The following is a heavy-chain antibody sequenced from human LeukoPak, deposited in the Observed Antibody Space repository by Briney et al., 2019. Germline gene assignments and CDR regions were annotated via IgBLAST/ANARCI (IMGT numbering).Heavy chain of an antibody. CDR1: GYTFTGYY. CDR3: ARVRRLRLGELSLPH. CDR2: INPNSGGT. J-gene: IGHJ4*02. Sequence: GASVKVSCKASGYTFTGYYMHWVRQAPVQGLEWMGWINPNSGGTNYAQKFQGRVTMTRDTSISTAYMELSRLRSDDTAVYYCARVRRLRLGELSLPHWGQGTLVTVSS. V-gene: IGHV1-2*02. D-gene: IGHD3-16*02.